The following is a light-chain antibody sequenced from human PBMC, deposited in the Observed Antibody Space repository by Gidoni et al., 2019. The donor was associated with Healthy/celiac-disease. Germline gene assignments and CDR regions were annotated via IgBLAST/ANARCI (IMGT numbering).Light chain of an antibody. V-gene: IGKV1-39*01. CDR1: QSISSY. Sequence: IQMTHSPSSLSASVGDRVTITCRASQSISSYLNWYQQKPGKAPKLLIYAASSLQSGVPSRFSGSGSGTDFNRTISSLQPEDFATYYCQQSYSTTLLTFGGGNKVEIK. J-gene: IGKJ4*01. CDR2: AAS. CDR3: QQSYSTTLLT.